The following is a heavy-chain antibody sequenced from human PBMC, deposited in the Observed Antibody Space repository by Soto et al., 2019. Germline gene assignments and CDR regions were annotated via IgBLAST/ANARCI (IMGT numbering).Heavy chain of an antibody. V-gene: IGHV3-72*01. CDR1: GFTFSDHY. CDR3: ATEEVGYNYGQGYYYYMDV. J-gene: IGHJ6*03. D-gene: IGHD5-18*01. Sequence: EVQLVESGGGLVQPGGSLRLSCAASGFTFSDHYMDWVRQAPGKGLEWVGRTRNKANSYTTEYAASVKGRFTISRDDSKNSLYLQMSSLKTEDTAVYYCATEEVGYNYGQGYYYYMDVWGKGTTVTVSS. CDR2: TRNKANSYTT.